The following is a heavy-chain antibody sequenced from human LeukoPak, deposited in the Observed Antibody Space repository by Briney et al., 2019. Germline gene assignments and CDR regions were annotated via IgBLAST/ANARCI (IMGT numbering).Heavy chain of an antibody. V-gene: IGHV1-2*02. J-gene: IGHJ4*02. Sequence: ASVKISCKASGYTFSDYYIHWVRQAPGQGLEWMAWITPNSGGTKYAQRFQGRVTMTRDTSISTAYMDLSSLGSDDTAVFYCVRKSATRRTSEFDYWGQGTPVTVSS. CDR2: ITPNSGGT. CDR1: GYTFSDYY. CDR3: VRKSATRRTSEFDY. D-gene: IGHD2-15*01.